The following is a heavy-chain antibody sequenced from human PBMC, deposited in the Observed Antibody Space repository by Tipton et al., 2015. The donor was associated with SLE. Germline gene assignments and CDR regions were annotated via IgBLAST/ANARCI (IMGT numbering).Heavy chain of an antibody. J-gene: IGHJ2*01. Sequence: SLRLSCAASGFPFSTYAMTWVRQAPGKGLEWVSTISGSGGSTYYADSVKGRFTISRDNSKNTLYLQMNSLRADDTAVYYCSNLAMELAFGLWGRGSLVTVSS. D-gene: IGHD1-26*01. CDR1: GFPFSTYA. CDR3: SNLAMELAFGL. V-gene: IGHV3-23*01. CDR2: ISGSGGST.